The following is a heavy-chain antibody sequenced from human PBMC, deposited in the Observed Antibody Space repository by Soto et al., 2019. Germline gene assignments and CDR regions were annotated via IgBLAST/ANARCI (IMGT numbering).Heavy chain of an antibody. Sequence: SGPTLVNPTETLTLTCTVSGFSLSNARMGVSWIRQPPGKALEWLAHIFSNDEKSYSTSLKSRLAISKDTSKSQVVLTMTNMDPVDTATYYCARITLTGTKRGYWFDPWGQGTLVTVSS. D-gene: IGHD1-20*01. CDR2: IFSNDEK. CDR3: ARITLTGTKRGYWFDP. J-gene: IGHJ5*02. V-gene: IGHV2-26*01. CDR1: GFSLSNARMG.